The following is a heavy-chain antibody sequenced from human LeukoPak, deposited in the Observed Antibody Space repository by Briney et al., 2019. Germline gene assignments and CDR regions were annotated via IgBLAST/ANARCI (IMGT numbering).Heavy chain of an antibody. D-gene: IGHD3-10*01. Sequence: GASVKVSCKASGYTFTSYDINWVRQATGQGLEWMGWMNPNSGNTGYAQKFQGRVTITRNTSISTAYMELSSLRSEDTAVYYCARDYGSGPNYYYYYYMDVWGKGTTVTVSS. J-gene: IGHJ6*03. CDR1: GYTFTSYD. V-gene: IGHV1-8*03. CDR2: MNPNSGNT. CDR3: ARDYGSGPNYYYYYYMDV.